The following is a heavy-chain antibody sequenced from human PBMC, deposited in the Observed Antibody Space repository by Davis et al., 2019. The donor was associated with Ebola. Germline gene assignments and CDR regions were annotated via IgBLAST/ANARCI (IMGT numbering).Heavy chain of an antibody. CDR1: GFTFSTYS. D-gene: IGHD3-16*01. CDR2: ISSDSDYI. Sequence: PGGSLRLSCAASGFTFSTYSMSWVRQAPGKGLEWVSSISSDSDYIYYADSAKGRFTISRDNAKNSLYLQMNSLRAEDTAVYYCARDRPVDFFFGDYYGMDVWGQGTTVTVS. V-gene: IGHV3-21*01. CDR3: ARDRPVDFFFGDYYGMDV. J-gene: IGHJ6*02.